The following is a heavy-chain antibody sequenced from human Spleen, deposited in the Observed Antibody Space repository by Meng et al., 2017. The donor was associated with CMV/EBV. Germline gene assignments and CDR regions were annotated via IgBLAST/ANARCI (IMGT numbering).Heavy chain of an antibody. CDR2: TKSKTNGGTT. J-gene: IGHJ4*02. Sequence: GGSLRLSCAASGFTFSNAWMNWIRQAPGKGLEWVGRTKSKTNGGTTDYSAPVKGRLTISRDDSINTLYLQMSGLQTEDKAVYYCAATEFDYWGQGTLVTVSS. CDR3: AATEFDY. CDR1: GFTFSNAW. D-gene: IGHD1-26*01. V-gene: IGHV3-15*01.